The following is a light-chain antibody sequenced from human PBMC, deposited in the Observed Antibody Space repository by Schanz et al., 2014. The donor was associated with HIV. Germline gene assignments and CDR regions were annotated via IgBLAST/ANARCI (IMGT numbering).Light chain of an antibody. Sequence: QSALTQPPSASGSPGQSVTISCAGTSSDVGGYNYVSWYRQHPGKAPKLMIYEVSKRPSGVPDRFSGSKSGNTASLTVSGLQDEDEADYYCSSYAGSNNLVVFGGGTKLTVL. CDR1: SSDVGGYNY. CDR2: EVS. J-gene: IGLJ2*01. CDR3: SSYAGSNNLVV. V-gene: IGLV2-8*01.